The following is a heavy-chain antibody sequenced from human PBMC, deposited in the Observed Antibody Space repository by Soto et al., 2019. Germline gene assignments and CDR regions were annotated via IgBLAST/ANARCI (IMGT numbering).Heavy chain of an antibody. CDR3: ARADPHMAAPYYGMDA. Sequence: QVQLVESGAELKKPGASVKVSCKASGYAFTDYYMHWVRQAPGQGLEWMGWINSKSGATNLAQRYQSRDTMTRDTSLRTTHLEVSRLRSDDTAIFYCARADPHMAAPYYGMDAWGQGTTVTVSS. CDR2: INSKSGAT. V-gene: IGHV1-2*02. CDR1: GYAFTDYY. J-gene: IGHJ6*02. D-gene: IGHD2-21*01.